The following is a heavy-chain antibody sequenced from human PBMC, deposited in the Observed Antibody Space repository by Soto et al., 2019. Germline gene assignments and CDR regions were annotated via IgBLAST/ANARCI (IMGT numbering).Heavy chain of an antibody. V-gene: IGHV4-59*08. J-gene: IGHJ5*02. CDR3: TNYKRMIVDT. CDR2: IYYRGNT. D-gene: IGHD3-22*01. Sequence: PSETLSLTCTVSGGSISPNYWRWIRQSPGKGLKRIGYIYYRGNTNYNTSLLSRLNISVDTSKNQFSLKLTSLTPADTAIYYRTNYKRMIVDTWGQGVLVTVSS. CDR1: GGSISPNY.